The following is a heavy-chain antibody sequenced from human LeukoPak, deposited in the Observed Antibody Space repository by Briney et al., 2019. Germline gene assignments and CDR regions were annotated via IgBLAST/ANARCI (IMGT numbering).Heavy chain of an antibody. D-gene: IGHD3-3*01. CDR1: GYTFTSYY. J-gene: IGHJ4*02. V-gene: IGHV1-46*01. Sequence: ASVKVSCKASGYTFTSYYMHWVRQAPGQGLEWMGIINPSGGSTSYAQKFQGRVTMTRDMSTSTVYMELSSLRSVDTAVYYCARESAPQTIGLDYWGQGTLVTVSS. CDR2: INPSGGST. CDR3: ARESAPQTIGLDY.